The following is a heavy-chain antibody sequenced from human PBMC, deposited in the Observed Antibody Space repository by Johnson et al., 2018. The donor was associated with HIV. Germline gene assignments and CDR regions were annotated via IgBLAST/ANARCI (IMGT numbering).Heavy chain of an antibody. CDR1: GFTVSSNY. Sequence: VQLVESGGGLVQSGGSLRLSCGASGFTVSSNYMNWVRQAPGKGLEWVSVIYSGGSTYYADSVKGRFTISRDNSKNTLYLQMKSLRAEDTAVYYCARARLGELLWAFDIWGQGTMVTVSS. CDR2: IYSGGST. J-gene: IGHJ3*02. D-gene: IGHD1-26*01. CDR3: ARARLGELLWAFDI. V-gene: IGHV3-66*01.